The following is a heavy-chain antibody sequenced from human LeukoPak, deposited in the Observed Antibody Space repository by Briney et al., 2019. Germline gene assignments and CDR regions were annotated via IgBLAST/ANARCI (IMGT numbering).Heavy chain of an antibody. CDR2: IYPGDSDA. CDR1: GYSFTTYW. J-gene: IGHJ4*02. Sequence: GESLKISCKGSGYSFTTYWIGWVRQMPGKGLEWMGIIYPGDSDARYTPSFRGQVTISADKSISTAYLQWSSLKASDTAMYYCARRRGDYAVGYLDYWGQGTLVTVSS. D-gene: IGHD4-17*01. CDR3: ARRRGDYAVGYLDY. V-gene: IGHV5-51*01.